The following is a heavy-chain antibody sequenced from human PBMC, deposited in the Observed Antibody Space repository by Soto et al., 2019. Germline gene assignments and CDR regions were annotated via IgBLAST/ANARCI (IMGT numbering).Heavy chain of an antibody. CDR1: GFTFRSFG. V-gene: IGHV3-30*03. Sequence: GGSLRLSCEASGFTFRSFGMHWVRQTPDKGLEWVSVISPDGSSQDYADSVKGRFTISRDDSENTAYLQMNSLKTEDTAVYYFTRRAFSSAAGPNYYYQYGMDVWGQGTTVTVSS. J-gene: IGHJ6*02. D-gene: IGHD6-13*01. CDR2: ISPDGSSQ. CDR3: TRRAFSSAAGPNYYYQYGMDV.